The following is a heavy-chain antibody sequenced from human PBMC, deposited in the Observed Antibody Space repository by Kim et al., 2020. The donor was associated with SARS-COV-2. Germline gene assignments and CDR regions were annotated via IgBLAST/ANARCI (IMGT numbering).Heavy chain of an antibody. CDR2: IYLSGRI. CDR1: GGSISTYY. J-gene: IGHJ5*02. V-gene: IGHV4-59*01. CDR3: ARVHAPYRSAYNWFDP. D-gene: IGHD6-19*01. Sequence: SETLSLTCTVSGGSISTYYWSWIRHPPGQGLEWIGYIYLSGRINSNPSLKSRVPISIDTSTNQFSLKLSSVTAAATAVYYCARVHAPYRSAYNWFDPWGPGTRVTVSS.